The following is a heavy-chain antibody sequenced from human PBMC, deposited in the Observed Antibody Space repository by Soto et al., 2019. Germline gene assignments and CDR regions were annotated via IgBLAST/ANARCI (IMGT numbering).Heavy chain of an antibody. CDR3: ARDLGGGDNWFDP. V-gene: IGHV4-31*03. J-gene: IGHJ5*02. CDR2: IYYSGST. D-gene: IGHD3-16*01. CDR1: GGSISSGGYY. Sequence: QVQLQESGPGLVKPSQTLSLTCTVSGGSISSGGYYWSWIRQHPGKGLEWIGYIYYSGSTYYNPSLKSRVTIAVDTSKTQFSLKLSSVTAADTAVYSCARDLGGGDNWFDPWGQGTLVTVSS.